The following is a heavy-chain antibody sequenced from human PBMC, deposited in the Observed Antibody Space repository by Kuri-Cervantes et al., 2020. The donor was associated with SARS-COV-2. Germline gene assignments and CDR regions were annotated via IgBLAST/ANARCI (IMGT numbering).Heavy chain of an antibody. Sequence: ASVKVSCKTSGYNSNVYGVTWVRQAPGQGLEWMGWVSAYGGTPTYAQKFQGRVTFSTDTFTTTSYMELRSLRSDDTAVYYCARGVPYYFDGTVSLRYYLDYWGQGTLVNGAS. CDR1: GYNSNVYG. CDR2: VSAYGGTP. CDR3: ARGVPYYFDGTVSLRYYLDY. D-gene: IGHD3-22*01. J-gene: IGHJ4*02. V-gene: IGHV1-18*01.